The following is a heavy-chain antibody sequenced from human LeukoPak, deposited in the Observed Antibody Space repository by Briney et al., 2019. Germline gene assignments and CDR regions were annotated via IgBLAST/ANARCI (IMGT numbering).Heavy chain of an antibody. V-gene: IGHV3-30*18. D-gene: IGHD5-12*01. Sequence: SGGSLRLSCAASGFTFSSYGMHWVRQAPGKGLEWVAVISYDGSNKYYADSVKGRFTISRDNSKNTLYLQMNGLRAEDTAVYDGAKDLKSARWHKLALHIWDQGTMPTVSS. J-gene: IGHJ3*02. CDR3: AKDLKSARWHKLALHI. CDR2: ISYDGSNK. CDR1: GFTFSSYG.